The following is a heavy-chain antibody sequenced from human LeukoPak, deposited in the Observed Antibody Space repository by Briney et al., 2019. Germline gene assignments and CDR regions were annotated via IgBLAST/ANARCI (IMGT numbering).Heavy chain of an antibody. CDR3: ARDRDNYGDSGY. CDR2: INTDGSST. V-gene: IGHV3-74*01. J-gene: IGHJ4*02. CDR1: GFTFSSYW. D-gene: IGHD4-17*01. Sequence: SGGSLRLSCAASGFTFSSYWMHWVRQAPGKGLVWVSRINTDGSSTSYADSVKGRFTISRDNAKNTLFLQMNSLRAEDTAVYYCARDRDNYGDSGYWGQGTLVTVSS.